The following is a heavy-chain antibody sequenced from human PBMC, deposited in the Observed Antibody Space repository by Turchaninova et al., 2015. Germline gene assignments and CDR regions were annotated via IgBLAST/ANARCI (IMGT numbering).Heavy chain of an antibody. V-gene: IGHV4-34*01. Sequence: QVQLQQWGAGLLKPSATLSLTCPFYGGSFSGYYCSWIRPPPGKGLEWIGEINHSGSTNYNPSLKSRVTISVDTSKNQFSLKLSSVTAADTAVYYCARGRGYSYGFFDYWGQGTLVTVSS. J-gene: IGHJ4*02. D-gene: IGHD5-18*01. CDR3: ARGRGYSYGFFDY. CDR2: INHSGST. CDR1: GGSFSGYY.